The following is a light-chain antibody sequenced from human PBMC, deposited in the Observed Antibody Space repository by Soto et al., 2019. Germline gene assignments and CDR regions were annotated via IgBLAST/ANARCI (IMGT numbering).Light chain of an antibody. V-gene: IGLV2-14*03. J-gene: IGLJ2*01. Sequence: QSALTQPASVSGSPGQSITISCTGSSSGIGGYNYVSWYQQHPGKAPKLLIYDVSYRPSGISDRFSGSKSGNTASLTISGLQPDDEADYYCSSYGASSTLFGGGTKVTVL. CDR2: DVS. CDR3: SSYGASSTL. CDR1: SSGIGGYNY.